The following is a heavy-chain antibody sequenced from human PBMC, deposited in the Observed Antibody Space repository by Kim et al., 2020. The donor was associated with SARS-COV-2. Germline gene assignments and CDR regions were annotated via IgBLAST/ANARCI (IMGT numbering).Heavy chain of an antibody. J-gene: IGHJ5*02. D-gene: IGHD6-19*01. V-gene: IGHV4-34*01. CDR3: ARAAVAGLGS. CDR2: INHSGST. Sequence: SETLSLTCAVYGGSFSGYYWSWIRQPPGKGLEWIGEINHSGSTNYNPSLKSRVTISVDTSKNQFSLKLSSVTAADTAVYYCARAAVAGLGSWGQGTLVTVSS. CDR1: GGSFSGYY.